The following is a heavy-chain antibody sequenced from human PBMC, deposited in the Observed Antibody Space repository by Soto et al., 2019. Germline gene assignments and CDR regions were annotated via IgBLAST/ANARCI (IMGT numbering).Heavy chain of an antibody. CDR1: GYTFTRYW. CDR2: INPSDSDT. J-gene: IGHJ6*02. CDR3: ATRSDTTMVTSRGLDV. V-gene: IGHV5-10-1*01. Sequence: GASLKISCKGSGYTFTRYWINWVRQMPVKGLESMGRINPSDSDTNYIPSVQGHVTISADKSISTAYLEWSSLKASDTAMYYCATRSDTTMVTSRGLDVWGQGTTVTVSS. D-gene: IGHD5-18*01.